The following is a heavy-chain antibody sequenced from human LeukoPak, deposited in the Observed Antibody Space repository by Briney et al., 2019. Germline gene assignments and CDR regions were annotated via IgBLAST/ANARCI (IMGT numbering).Heavy chain of an antibody. CDR3: TRGPGHGHYFDY. CDR2: ISSSGDTK. J-gene: IGHJ4*02. V-gene: IGHV3-48*01. Sequence: GGSLRLSCAASGFTFSNYGMHWVRQAPGKGLEWILYISSSGDTKYHSPSVSGRFTISRDNAKNSLYLQMNSLRAEDTAVYYCTRGPGHGHYFDYWGQGTLLTVSS. CDR1: GFTFSNYG. D-gene: IGHD4-17*01.